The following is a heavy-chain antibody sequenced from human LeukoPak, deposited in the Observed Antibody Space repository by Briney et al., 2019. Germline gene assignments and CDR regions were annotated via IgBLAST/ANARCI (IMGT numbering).Heavy chain of an antibody. CDR3: ARAAARPRSNWFDP. D-gene: IGHD6-6*01. V-gene: IGHV7-4-1*02. CDR1: GYTLTSYA. Sequence: VASVKVSCKASGYTLTSYAMNWVRQAPGQGLEWMGWINTNTGNPTYAQGFTGRFVFSLDTSVSTAYLQISSLKAEDTAVYYCARAAARPRSNWFDPWGQGTLVTVSS. J-gene: IGHJ5*02. CDR2: INTNTGNP.